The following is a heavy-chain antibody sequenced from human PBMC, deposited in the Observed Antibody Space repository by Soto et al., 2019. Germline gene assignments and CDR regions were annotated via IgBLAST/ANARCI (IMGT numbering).Heavy chain of an antibody. CDR3: ARHYLFGDYYYYGMDV. D-gene: IGHD3-10*01. Sequence: PSETLSHTCAVYGVSFIGYYWSWIRQPPGKGLEWIGEINHSGSTYYNPSLKSRVTISVDTSKNQFSLKLSSVTAADTAVYYCARHYLFGDYYYYGMDVWGQGTTVTVSS. V-gene: IGHV4-34*01. CDR2: INHSGST. CDR1: GVSFIGYY. J-gene: IGHJ6*02.